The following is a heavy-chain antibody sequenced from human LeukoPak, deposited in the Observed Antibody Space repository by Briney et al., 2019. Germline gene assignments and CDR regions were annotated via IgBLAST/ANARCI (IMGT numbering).Heavy chain of an antibody. CDR3: AKTMVQKWLVGNGMDV. CDR1: GFTLSSYG. CDR2: ISYDGSSK. D-gene: IGHD6-19*01. J-gene: IGHJ6*02. Sequence: PGRSLRLSCAASGFTLSSYGMHWVRQAPGKGLEWVAVISYDGSSKYYGDSVQGRFTISRDNSKTTMYLQMNSLRTEDTAVYYCAKTMVQKWLVGNGMDVWGQGTTVTVSS. V-gene: IGHV3-30*18.